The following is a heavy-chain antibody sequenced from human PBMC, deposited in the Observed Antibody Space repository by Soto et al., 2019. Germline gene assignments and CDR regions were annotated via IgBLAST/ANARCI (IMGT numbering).Heavy chain of an antibody. V-gene: IGHV3-74*03. CDR2: IHNDGSRT. Sequence: EVQLVESGGGLVQPGESLRLSCAASGFTFSYYWMHWVRQTPGKGLLWVSHIHNDGSRTTYADSVKGRFTISRDNARNPVYLQMNSLRDDDTAVYYCARGGRGAFDLWGQGTAVTVSS. CDR1: GFTFSYYW. J-gene: IGHJ3*01. CDR3: ARGGRGAFDL. D-gene: IGHD3-10*01.